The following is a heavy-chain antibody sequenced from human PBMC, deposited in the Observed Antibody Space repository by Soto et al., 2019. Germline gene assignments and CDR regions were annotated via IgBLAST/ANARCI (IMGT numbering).Heavy chain of an antibody. V-gene: IGHV4-39*01. Sequence: PSETLSLTCSVSGGSISTSSIFWDWIRQPSGKGLEWIGAIYYSGSTYYKPSLKSRVTISVGTSKNQFSLKLSSVTAADTAVYYCATQVSPHAFDIWGQGTMVTVSS. J-gene: IGHJ3*02. D-gene: IGHD6-6*01. CDR1: GGSISTSSIF. CDR3: ATQVSPHAFDI. CDR2: IYYSGST.